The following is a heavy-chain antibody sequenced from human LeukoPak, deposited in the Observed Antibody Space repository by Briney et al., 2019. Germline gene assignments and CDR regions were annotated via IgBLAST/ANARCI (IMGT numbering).Heavy chain of an antibody. J-gene: IGHJ4*02. D-gene: IGHD4-17*01. V-gene: IGHV3-15*01. CDR3: TTAGDYGDQYYFDY. CDR1: GFTFRSYS. Sequence: GGSLRLSCAASGFTFRSYSLNWVRQAPGKGLEWVGRIKSKTDGGTTDYAAPVKGRFTISRDDSKNTLYLQMNSLKTEDTAVYYCTTAGDYGDQYYFDYWGQGTLVTVSS. CDR2: IKSKTDGGTT.